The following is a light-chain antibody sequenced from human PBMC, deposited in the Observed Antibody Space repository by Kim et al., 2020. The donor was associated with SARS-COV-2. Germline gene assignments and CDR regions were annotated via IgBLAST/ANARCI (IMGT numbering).Light chain of an antibody. CDR1: SNNAASLG. Sequence: TAQLTSTGNSNNAASLGAVWLQQYQGHPPKVLSYRNTNRPSGIPAGLSSSRSGNTASLTITGLQPEDEGDYYCSAWDSRLSAWVFGGGTQLTVL. V-gene: IGLV10-54*01. CDR2: RNT. CDR3: SAWDSRLSAWV. J-gene: IGLJ3*02.